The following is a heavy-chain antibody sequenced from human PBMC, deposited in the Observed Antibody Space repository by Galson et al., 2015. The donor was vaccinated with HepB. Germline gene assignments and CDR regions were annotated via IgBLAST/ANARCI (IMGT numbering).Heavy chain of an antibody. CDR3: AKSAGEQWLILDY. Sequence: SVKVSCKASGYTFSSYVMHWVRQAPGQRLGWMGWINAADGNTELSQKFQGRVTITRDTSARTAYMELSRLTSEDTAVYYCAKSAGEQWLILDYWGQGTLVTVSS. V-gene: IGHV1-3*01. J-gene: IGHJ4*02. CDR2: INAADGNT. D-gene: IGHD6-19*01. CDR1: GYTFSSYV.